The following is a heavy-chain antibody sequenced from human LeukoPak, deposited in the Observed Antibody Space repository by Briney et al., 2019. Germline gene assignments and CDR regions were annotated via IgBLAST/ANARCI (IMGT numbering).Heavy chain of an antibody. Sequence: ASVKVSCKASGYTFTGYYMHWVRQAPGQGLEWMGWISPNSGGTNYAQKFQGRVTMTRDTSISTAYMELSRLRSDDTAVYYCARAEREDIVVVPAAYFDYWGQGTLVTVSS. CDR3: ARAEREDIVVVPAAYFDY. D-gene: IGHD2-2*01. CDR1: GYTFTGYY. J-gene: IGHJ4*02. CDR2: ISPNSGGT. V-gene: IGHV1-2*02.